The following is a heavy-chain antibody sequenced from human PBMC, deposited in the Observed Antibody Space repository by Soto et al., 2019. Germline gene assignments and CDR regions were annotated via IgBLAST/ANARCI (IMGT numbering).Heavy chain of an antibody. D-gene: IGHD1-26*01. V-gene: IGHV1-3*01. CDR3: ARGQEGVGAHE. Sequence: GGSVKVSCKASGYTFTSYAMHWVRQAPGQRLEWMGRINAGNGNTKYSQKFQGRVTITRDTSASTAYMELSSLRSEDTAVYYCARGQEGVGAHEWGQGTMVTVSS. CDR2: INAGNGNT. CDR1: GYTFTSYA. J-gene: IGHJ3*01.